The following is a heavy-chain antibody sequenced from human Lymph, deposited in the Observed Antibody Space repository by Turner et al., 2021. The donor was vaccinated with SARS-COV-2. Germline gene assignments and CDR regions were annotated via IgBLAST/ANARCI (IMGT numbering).Heavy chain of an antibody. D-gene: IGHD6-19*01. V-gene: IGHV1-2*02. J-gene: IGHJ3*02. CDR3: ARSLGYSSGWYGDAFDI. CDR1: GYTFTGYY. Sequence: QVQLVQSGAEVKKPGASVKVSCQASGYTFTGYYVHWVRQAPGQGLEWMGWMNPNSGGTDYEQKFQGRVTMTRDTSISTAYMELSRLSSDDTAVYYGARSLGYSSGWYGDAFDIWGLGTMVTVSS. CDR2: MNPNSGGT.